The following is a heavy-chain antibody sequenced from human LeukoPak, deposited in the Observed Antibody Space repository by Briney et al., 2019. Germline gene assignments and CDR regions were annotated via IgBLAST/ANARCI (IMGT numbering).Heavy chain of an antibody. CDR3: ARGPELLYYYYYMDV. V-gene: IGHV4-34*01. J-gene: IGHJ6*03. CDR1: GGSFSGYY. D-gene: IGHD1-26*01. CDR2: IYYSGST. Sequence: SETLSLTCAVYGGSFSGYYWGWIRQPPGKGLEWIGSIYYSGSTYYNPSLKSRVTISVDTSKNQFSLKLSSVTAADTAVYYCARGPELLYYYYYMDVWGKGTTVTVSS.